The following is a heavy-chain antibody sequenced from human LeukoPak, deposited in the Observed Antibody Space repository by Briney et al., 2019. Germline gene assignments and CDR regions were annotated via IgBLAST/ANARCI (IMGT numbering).Heavy chain of an antibody. CDR3: ARVPKYDSSGYYYGLGAFDI. Sequence: SETLFLTCTVSGGSISSYYWSWIRQPPGKGLEWIGYIYYSGSTNYNPSLKSRVTISVDASKNQFSLKLSSVTAADTAVYYCARVPKYDSSGYYYGLGAFDIWGQGTMVTASS. CDR2: IYYSGST. J-gene: IGHJ3*02. D-gene: IGHD3-22*01. V-gene: IGHV4-59*12. CDR1: GGSISSYY.